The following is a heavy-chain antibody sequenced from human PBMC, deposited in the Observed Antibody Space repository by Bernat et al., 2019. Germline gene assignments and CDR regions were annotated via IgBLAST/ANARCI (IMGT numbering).Heavy chain of an antibody. CDR1: GGSFSGYY. CDR3: ARGRPLYCSGGSCYSRWFDP. V-gene: IGHV4-34*01. D-gene: IGHD2-15*01. CDR2: INHSGST. Sequence: QVQLQQWGAGLLKPSETLSLSCAVYGGSFSGYYWSWIRQPPGKGLEWIGEINHSGSTNYNPSLKSRVTISVDTSENQFSLKLSSVTAADTAVYYCARGRPLYCSGGSCYSRWFDPWGQGTLVTVSS. J-gene: IGHJ5*02.